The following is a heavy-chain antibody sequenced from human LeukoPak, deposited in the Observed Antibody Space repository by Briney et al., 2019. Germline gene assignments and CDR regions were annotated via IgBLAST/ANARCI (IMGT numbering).Heavy chain of an antibody. Sequence: SETLSLTCTVSGGSVNSGSYYWSWIRQPPGKGLEWIGYIYYSGSTNYNPSLKSRVTISVDTSKNQFSLKLSFVTAADTAVYYCARDMLDGTDPWGQGTLVTVSS. J-gene: IGHJ5*02. CDR1: GGSVNSGSYY. CDR3: ARDMLDGTDP. D-gene: IGHD3-10*02. V-gene: IGHV4-61*01. CDR2: IYYSGST.